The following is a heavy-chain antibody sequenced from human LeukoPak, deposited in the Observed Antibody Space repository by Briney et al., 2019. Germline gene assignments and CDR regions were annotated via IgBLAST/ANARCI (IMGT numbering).Heavy chain of an antibody. CDR3: ARHTYYDFWSGYSASASYGMDV. CDR2: INPTSGGT. Sequence: ASVKVSCKASGGTFSSYAISWVRQAPGQGLEWMGRINPTSGGTNYAQKFQGRVTMTRDTSASTAYMEPSSLRSEDTAVYYCARHTYYDFWSGYSASASYGMDVWGQGTTVTVSS. D-gene: IGHD3-3*01. CDR1: GGTFSSYA. J-gene: IGHJ6*02. V-gene: IGHV1-2*06.